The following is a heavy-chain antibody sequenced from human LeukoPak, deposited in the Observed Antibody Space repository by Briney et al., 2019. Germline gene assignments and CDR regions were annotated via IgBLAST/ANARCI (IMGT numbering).Heavy chain of an antibody. CDR2: ISSRLGYI. CDR1: GFTFSSYS. Sequence: GGSLRLSCAASGFTFSSYSMNWVRQAPGKGLEWVSFISSRLGYIYYAESVKGRVTTSRDNAKNSLYLQMNSLRAEDTAVYYCARDDYGSGTYYYHWGQGTLITLAS. D-gene: IGHD3-10*01. V-gene: IGHV3-21*01. CDR3: ARDDYGSGTYYYH. J-gene: IGHJ5*02.